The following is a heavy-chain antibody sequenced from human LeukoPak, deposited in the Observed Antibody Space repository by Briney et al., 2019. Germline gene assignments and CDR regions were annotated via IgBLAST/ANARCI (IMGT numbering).Heavy chain of an antibody. Sequence: GGSLRLSCAASGFTFTSYAMHWVRQAPGKGLGWVTIISYDGSNKYYADSVKGRFTISRDDSKNTLYLQMNSLRAEDTAVYYCARTGYASGWSHENWFDPWGQGTLVTVSS. CDR3: ARTGYASGWSHENWFDP. J-gene: IGHJ5*02. V-gene: IGHV3-30-3*01. CDR1: GFTFTSYA. CDR2: ISYDGSNK. D-gene: IGHD6-19*01.